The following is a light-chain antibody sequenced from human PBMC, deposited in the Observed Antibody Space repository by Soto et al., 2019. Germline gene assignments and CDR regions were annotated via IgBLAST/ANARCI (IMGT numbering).Light chain of an antibody. J-gene: IGKJ1*01. V-gene: IGKV3-11*01. CDR2: DAS. CDR3: QQYNNWPPWT. CDR1: QRVSSY. Sequence: EVVLTQSPASLSLSPGDRATLSCRASQRVSSYLAWYQQKPGQAPRLLIYDASNRATGIPARFSGSGSGTDLTLTISSLEPEDFAVYYCQQYNNWPPWTFGQGTKVDTK.